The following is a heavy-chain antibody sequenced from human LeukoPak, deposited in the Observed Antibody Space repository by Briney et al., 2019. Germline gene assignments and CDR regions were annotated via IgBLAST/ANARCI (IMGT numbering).Heavy chain of an antibody. D-gene: IGHD4-23*01. CDR2: ISSSSTYI. CDR1: GFIFSNCS. V-gene: IGHV3-21*01. J-gene: IGHJ3*02. Sequence: GGSLRLSCAASGFIFSNCSMNWVRQAPGKGLEWVSSISSSSTYIYYADSLEGRFTISRDNVRNSLYLQMNSLRAEDTAVYYCAGDYEGNLAFDIWGQGTMVTVSS. CDR3: AGDYEGNLAFDI.